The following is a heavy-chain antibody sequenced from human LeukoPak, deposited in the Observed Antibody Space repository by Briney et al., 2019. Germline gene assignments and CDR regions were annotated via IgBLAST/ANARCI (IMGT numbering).Heavy chain of an antibody. V-gene: IGHV1-8*01. D-gene: IGHD6-13*01. Sequence: GASVKVSCKASGYTFTSYDINWVRQATGQGLEWMGWMNPNSGNTGHAQKFQGRVTMTRNTSISTAYMELSSLRSEDTAVYYCARGVVAAAGEYNWFDPRGQGTLVTVSS. CDR1: GYTFTSYD. CDR3: ARGVVAAAGEYNWFDP. CDR2: MNPNSGNT. J-gene: IGHJ5*02.